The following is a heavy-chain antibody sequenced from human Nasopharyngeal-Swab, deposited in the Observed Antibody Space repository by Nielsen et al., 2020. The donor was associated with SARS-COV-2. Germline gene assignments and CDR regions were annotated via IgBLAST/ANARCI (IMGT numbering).Heavy chain of an antibody. J-gene: IGHJ4*02. Sequence: GESLKISCAASGFTFSSYGMHWVRQAPGKGLEWVAFIRYDGSNKYYADSVKGRFTISRDNSKNTLYLQMNSLRAEDTAVYYCAKDSGLLWFGISDYWGQGTLVTVSS. CDR3: AKDSGLLWFGISDY. D-gene: IGHD3-10*01. V-gene: IGHV3-30*02. CDR1: GFTFSSYG. CDR2: IRYDGSNK.